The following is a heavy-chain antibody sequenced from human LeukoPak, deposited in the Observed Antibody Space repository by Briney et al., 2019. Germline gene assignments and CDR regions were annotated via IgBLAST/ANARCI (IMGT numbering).Heavy chain of an antibody. Sequence: SVTVSCKASGGTFSSYAISWVRQAPGQGLEWMGGILPILGTANYAQKFQGRVTITADESTSTAYMELSSLRSEDTAVYYCARGGHPGYSSGWYYYWGQGTLVTVSS. CDR1: GGTFSSYA. V-gene: IGHV1-69*13. D-gene: IGHD6-19*01. CDR3: ARGGHPGYSSGWYYY. J-gene: IGHJ4*02. CDR2: ILPILGTA.